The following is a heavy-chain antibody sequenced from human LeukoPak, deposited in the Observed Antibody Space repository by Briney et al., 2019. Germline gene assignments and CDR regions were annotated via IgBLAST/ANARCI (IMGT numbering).Heavy chain of an antibody. J-gene: IGHJ4*02. CDR3: ARGDGPGSYLIDY. CDR2: MSHDGSNI. CDR1: GFILNNYA. D-gene: IGHD3-10*01. V-gene: IGHV3-30*04. Sequence: PGGSLRLSCAASGFILNNYAIHWVRRAPGQGLKWLTLMSHDGSNIRYLDSVKGRFTISRDSSKNTVYLEMNSLRDEDTAMYYCARGDGPGSYLIDYWGQGTLVTVSS.